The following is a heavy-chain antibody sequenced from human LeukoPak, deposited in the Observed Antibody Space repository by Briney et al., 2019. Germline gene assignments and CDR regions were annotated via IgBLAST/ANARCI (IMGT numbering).Heavy chain of an antibody. CDR3: ARTSSTSFLHDP. CDR2: INTNTGSP. J-gene: IGHJ5*02. Sequence: GASVKVSCKASGYTFTGYYMHWVRQAPGQGLEWMGWINTNTGSPTYAQGFTGRFVFSLDTSVNTAYLQINNLETEDTAVYYCARTSSTSFLHDPWGQGALVTVSS. V-gene: IGHV7-4-1*02. CDR1: GYTFTGYY. D-gene: IGHD6-6*01.